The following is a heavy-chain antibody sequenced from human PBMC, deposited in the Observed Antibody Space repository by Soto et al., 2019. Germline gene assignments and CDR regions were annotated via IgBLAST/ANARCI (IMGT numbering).Heavy chain of an antibody. CDR1: GYSFTSYW. J-gene: IGHJ5*02. CDR2: IDPSDSYT. CDR3: ARRGYSSSCEIPNWFDP. V-gene: IGHV5-10-1*01. Sequence: EVQLVQSGAEVKKPGESLRISCKGSGYSFTSYWISWVRQMPGKGLEWMGRIDPSDSYTNYSPSFQGHVTISADKSISTAYLQWSSLKAADTAMYYCARRGYSSSCEIPNWFDPWGQGTLVTVSS. D-gene: IGHD6-13*01.